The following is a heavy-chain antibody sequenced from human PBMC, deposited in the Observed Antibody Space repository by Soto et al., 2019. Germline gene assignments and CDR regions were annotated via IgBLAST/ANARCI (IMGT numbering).Heavy chain of an antibody. D-gene: IGHD2-2*01. J-gene: IGHJ4*02. CDR1: GFTFSSYA. Sequence: EVQLLESGGGLVQPGGSLRLSCAASGFTFSSYAMSWVRQTPGEGLEWVSAISGSGGSTYYADSVKGRFTISRDNSKSTVYLQMNSLRAEDTAVYYCAKARGSSTPAPGSYWGQGTLVTVSS. CDR2: ISGSGGST. CDR3: AKARGSSTPAPGSY. V-gene: IGHV3-23*01.